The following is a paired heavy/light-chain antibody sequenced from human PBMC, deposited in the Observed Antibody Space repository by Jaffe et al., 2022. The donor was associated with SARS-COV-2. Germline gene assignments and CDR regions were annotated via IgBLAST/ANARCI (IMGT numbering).Light chain of an antibody. Sequence: DIQMTQSPSSQSASVGDRVTITCRASQSISIYLNWYQQKPGKAPKLLIYAASSLQSGVPSRFSGSGSGTDFTLTISSLQPEDFATYYCQQSYSNPQPTFGGGTRVEI. CDR1: QSISIY. CDR2: AAS. V-gene: IGKV1-39*01. CDR3: QQSYSNPQPT. J-gene: IGKJ4*01.
Heavy chain of an antibody. CDR1: GFTFSNYG. V-gene: IGHV3-33*06. Sequence: QVHLVESGGGVVQPGRSLRLSCAASGFTFSNYGMHWVRQAPGKGLESVAVIWYDGSNKYYADSVKGRFTISRDNSKNTLYLQMNSLRAEDTAVYYCAKYSSSSNYYYGMDVWGQGTTVTVSS. J-gene: IGHJ6*02. D-gene: IGHD6-6*01. CDR2: IWYDGSNK. CDR3: AKYSSSSNYYYGMDV.